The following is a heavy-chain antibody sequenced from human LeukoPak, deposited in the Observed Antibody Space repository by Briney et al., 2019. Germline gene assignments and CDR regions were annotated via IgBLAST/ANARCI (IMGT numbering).Heavy chain of an antibody. CDR3: ASPKALYCSSTSCQTANGAFDI. Sequence: GASVKVSCKASGGTFSSYTTSWVRQAPGQGLEWMGRIIPILGIANYAQKFQGRVTITADKSTSTAYMELSSLRSEDTAVYYCASPKALYCSSTSCQTANGAFDIWGQGTMVTVSS. V-gene: IGHV1-69*02. D-gene: IGHD2-2*01. CDR2: IIPILGIA. J-gene: IGHJ3*02. CDR1: GGTFSSYT.